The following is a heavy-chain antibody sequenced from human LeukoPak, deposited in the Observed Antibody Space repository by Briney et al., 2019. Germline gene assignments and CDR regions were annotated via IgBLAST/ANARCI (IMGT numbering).Heavy chain of an antibody. J-gene: IGHJ3*02. CDR3: ARDLVTVTKGFDI. D-gene: IGHD4-17*01. V-gene: IGHV4-59*11. CDR2: ISYRGST. Sequence: PSETLSLTCTVSGDSFISHYWPWIRQPPGKGLDWIGYISYRGSTNYNPSLKSRVTISIDTSKNQFSLKLSSVTAADTAVYYCARDLVTVTKGFDIWGHGTMVSVSS. CDR1: GDSFISHY.